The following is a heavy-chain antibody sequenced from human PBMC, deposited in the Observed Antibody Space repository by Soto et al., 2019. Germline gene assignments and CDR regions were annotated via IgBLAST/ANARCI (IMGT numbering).Heavy chain of an antibody. V-gene: IGHV3-15*07. CDR2: IKSKTDGGTT. J-gene: IGHJ4*02. Sequence: GGSLRLSCAASGFTFSNAWMNWVRQAPGKGLEWVGRIKSKTDGGTTDYAAPVKGRFTISRDDSKNTLYLQMNSLKTEDTAVYYCTTPYYDSSGYYYFSSAGDYWGQGTLVTVSS. CDR3: TTPYYDSSGYYYFSSAGDY. CDR1: GFTFSNAW. D-gene: IGHD3-22*01.